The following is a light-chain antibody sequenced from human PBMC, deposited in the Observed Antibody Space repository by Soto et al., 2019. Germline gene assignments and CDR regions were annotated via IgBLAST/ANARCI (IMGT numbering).Light chain of an antibody. CDR3: QQYYRSCT. Sequence: DIQLTQSPSTLSASVGDRVTITCRASQSVTDWLAWCQQKPGKAPKLLIYDASSLQSGVPSRFSGSGSGTEFSLTISSLQPDDFATYYCQQYYRSCTFGQGTK. J-gene: IGKJ2*02. CDR1: QSVTDW. V-gene: IGKV1-5*01. CDR2: DAS.